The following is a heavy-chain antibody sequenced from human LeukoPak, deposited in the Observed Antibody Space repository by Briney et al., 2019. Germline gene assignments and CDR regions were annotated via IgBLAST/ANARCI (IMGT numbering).Heavy chain of an antibody. D-gene: IGHD2-2*02. V-gene: IGHV5-51*01. CDR1: GYRFTNYW. CDR3: AIGGDSSTSCYRCFNY. J-gene: IGHJ4*02. Sequence: GESLKISCQGSGYRFTNYWIGWVRQMPGKGLEWMGIMYPGDSDTRYSPSFQGQVTISADKSIGTAYLQWSSLKAPDTAMYYCAIGGDSSTSCYRCFNYWGQGTPVTVSS. CDR2: MYPGDSDT.